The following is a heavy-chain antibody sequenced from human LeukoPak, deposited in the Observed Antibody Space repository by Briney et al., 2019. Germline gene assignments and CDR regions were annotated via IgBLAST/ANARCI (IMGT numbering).Heavy chain of an antibody. CDR3: ARYGTVFDY. CDR1: GFTFTTYS. V-gene: IGHV3-21*01. D-gene: IGHD4-17*01. Sequence: PGGSLRLSCAASGFTFTTYSMNWVRQAPGKGLEWVSSISSSSSYRYYADSVKDRFTISRDNAKNSLYLQMNSLRAEDTAVYYCARYGTVFDYWGQGTLVTVSS. J-gene: IGHJ4*02. CDR2: ISSSSSYR.